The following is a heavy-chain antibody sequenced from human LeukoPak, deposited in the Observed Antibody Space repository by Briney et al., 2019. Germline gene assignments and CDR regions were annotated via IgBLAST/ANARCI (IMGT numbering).Heavy chain of an antibody. D-gene: IGHD2-2*01. Sequence: SVKVSCKASGYTFTSYGISWVRQAPGQGLEWMGRIIPILGIANYAQKFQGRVTITADKSTSTAYMELSSLRSEDTAVYYCARGSSTSTSGAFDIWGQGTMVTVSA. CDR3: ARGSSTSTSGAFDI. J-gene: IGHJ3*02. CDR1: GYTFTSYG. CDR2: IIPILGIA. V-gene: IGHV1-69*04.